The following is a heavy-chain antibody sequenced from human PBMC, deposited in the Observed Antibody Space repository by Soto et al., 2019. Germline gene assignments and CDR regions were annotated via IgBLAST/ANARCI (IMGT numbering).Heavy chain of an antibody. CDR3: ARSVFP. CDR1: GGSISSGVYY. J-gene: IGHJ5*02. Sequence: TLSLTCTVSGGSISSGVYYWSWIRQHPGKGLEWIGYIYYSKSTYYNPSPKSRVTISLDTSKNQFSLKLTSVTAADTAVYYCARSVFPWGQGTLVTVSS. CDR2: IYYSKST. V-gene: IGHV4-31*03.